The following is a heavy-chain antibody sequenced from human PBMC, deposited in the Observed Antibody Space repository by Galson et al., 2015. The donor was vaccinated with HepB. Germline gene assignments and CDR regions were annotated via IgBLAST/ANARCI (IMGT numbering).Heavy chain of an antibody. CDR2: ISSGSSTI. J-gene: IGHJ4*02. D-gene: IGHD1-26*01. V-gene: IGHV3-48*02. CDR3: ARQGAKWVKPSYYFDY. CDR1: GFTFSSYS. Sequence: SLRLSCAASGFTFSSYSMNWVRQAPGKGLEWVSYISSGSSTIYYADSVKGRFTISRDNAKNSLYLQMNSLRDEDTAVYYCARQGAKWVKPSYYFDYWGQGTLVTVSS.